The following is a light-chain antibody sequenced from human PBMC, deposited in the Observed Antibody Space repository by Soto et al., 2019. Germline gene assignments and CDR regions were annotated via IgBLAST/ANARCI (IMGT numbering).Light chain of an antibody. CDR1: QDISNY. CDR3: LQDYNYPHT. CDR2: AAS. V-gene: IGKV1-6*01. J-gene: IGKJ2*01. Sequence: IQMTQSPSSLSASVGDRVTITCQASQDISNYLNWYQQKPGKAPKLLIYAASSLQSGVPSRFSGSGSGTDFTLTVSSLQPEDFATYYCLQDYNYPHTFGQGTKVDI.